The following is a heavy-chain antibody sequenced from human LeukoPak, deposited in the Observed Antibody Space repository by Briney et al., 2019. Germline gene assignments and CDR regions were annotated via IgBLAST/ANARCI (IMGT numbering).Heavy chain of an antibody. Sequence: GASVKVSCKASGYTFPSYFMHWVRQASGQGLEWMGWMNPNNGNTGYAQKFQGRVTMTRDTSISTAYMELRGLRSEDTAVYYCVRDGEGVAISVNYWFDPWGQGTLVTVSS. CDR2: MNPNNGNT. J-gene: IGHJ5*02. D-gene: IGHD3-10*01. CDR3: VRDGEGVAISVNYWFDP. CDR1: GYTFPSYF. V-gene: IGHV1-8*01.